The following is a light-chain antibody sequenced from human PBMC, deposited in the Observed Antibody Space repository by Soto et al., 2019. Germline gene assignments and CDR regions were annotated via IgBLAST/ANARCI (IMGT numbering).Light chain of an antibody. CDR3: SSDTSSSTVV. Sequence: QSALTQPASVSGSPGQSITISCTGPSSDVGGYNYVSWYQQHPGKAPKLMIYDVSNRPLGVSNRFSGSKSGNTASLTISGLQAEDGADYYCSSDTSSSTVVFGGGTKVTVL. V-gene: IGLV2-14*01. CDR1: SSDVGGYNY. J-gene: IGLJ2*01. CDR2: DVS.